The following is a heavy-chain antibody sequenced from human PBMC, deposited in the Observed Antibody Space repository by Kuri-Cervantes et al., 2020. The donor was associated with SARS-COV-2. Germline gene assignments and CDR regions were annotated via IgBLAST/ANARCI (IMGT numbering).Heavy chain of an antibody. CDR2: INPSGGST. J-gene: IGHJ6*02. Sequence: ASVKVSCKASGYTFTSYYMHWVRQAPGQGLEWMGIINPSGGSTSYAQKFQGRVTMTRDTSTSTVYMELSSLRSEDTAVYFCTSSADYGDDLYYGMDVWGQGTTVTVSS. V-gene: IGHV1-46*03. CDR3: TSSADYGDDLYYGMDV. D-gene: IGHD4-17*01. CDR1: GYTFTSYY.